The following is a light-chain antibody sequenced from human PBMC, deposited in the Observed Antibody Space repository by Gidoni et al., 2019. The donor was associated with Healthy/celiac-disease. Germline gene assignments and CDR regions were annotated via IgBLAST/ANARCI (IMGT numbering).Light chain of an antibody. CDR2: GAS. Sequence: EIVMTQSPATLSVSPGERATLSCRASQSVSSNLAWYQQKPGQAPRPLIYGASTRATGIPARFSGSGSGTEFTLTISSLQSEDFAVYSCQQYNNWPPRYTFGQGTKLEIK. J-gene: IGKJ2*01. CDR1: QSVSSN. CDR3: QQYNNWPPRYT. V-gene: IGKV3-15*01.